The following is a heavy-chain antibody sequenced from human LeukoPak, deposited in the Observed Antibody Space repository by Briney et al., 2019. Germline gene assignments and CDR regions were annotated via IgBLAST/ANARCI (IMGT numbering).Heavy chain of an antibody. V-gene: IGHV3-23*01. CDR1: RFSFSTYA. CDR3: AKRGDHCSGGGCYLDY. J-gene: IGHJ4*02. CDR2: ISSSGDNT. D-gene: IGHD6-19*01. Sequence: GGSLRLSCAASRFSFSTYAMNWVRQAPGRGLEWVSTISSSGDNTFHADSVRGRFTISRDNSKSTLYLQMNSLRAGDTAVYFCAKRGDHCSGGGCYLDYWGQGTLVTVSS.